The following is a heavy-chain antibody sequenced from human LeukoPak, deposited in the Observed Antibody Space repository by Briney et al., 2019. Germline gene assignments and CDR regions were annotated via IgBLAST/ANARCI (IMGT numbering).Heavy chain of an antibody. V-gene: IGHV3-7*03. CDR2: IKQGGSEK. Sequence: GGSLRLSCAASGFSFSSYWMNWVRQAPGKGLEWVANIKQGGSEKYYVDSVKGRFTISRDNAKNSLYLQMNSLRAEDTAVYYCASGGYSFFYWGQGTLVTVSS. J-gene: IGHJ4*02. CDR3: ASGGYSFFY. D-gene: IGHD5-18*01. CDR1: GFSFSSYW.